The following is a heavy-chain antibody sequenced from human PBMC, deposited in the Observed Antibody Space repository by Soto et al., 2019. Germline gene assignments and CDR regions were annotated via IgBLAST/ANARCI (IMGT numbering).Heavy chain of an antibody. J-gene: IGHJ6*02. Sequence: QVQLVESGGGVVQPGRSLRLSCAASGFTFSSYGMHWVRQAPGKGLEWVAVIWYDGSNKYYADSVKGRFTISRDNSKNTLDLQMSSLRAEDTAVYYCARGIAGAGTSYYDYYGMDVWGQGTTVTVSS. V-gene: IGHV3-33*01. CDR1: GFTFSSYG. CDR3: ARGIAGAGTSYYDYYGMDV. CDR2: IWYDGSNK. D-gene: IGHD6-13*01.